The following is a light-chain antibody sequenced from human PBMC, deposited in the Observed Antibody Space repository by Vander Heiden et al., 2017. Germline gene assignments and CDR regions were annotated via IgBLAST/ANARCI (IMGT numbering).Light chain of an antibody. J-gene: IGKJ4*01. V-gene: IGKV3-20*01. CDR2: GAS. CDR1: QSVSSSY. Sequence: EIVLTQSPGTLSLSPGERATLSCRASQSVSSSYLAWYQQKPGQAPRLLIYGASSRATGIKDRFSGSGAGTDFTLTISRREPEDFAVYYCQQEGSEHRALTFGGGTKVEIK. CDR3: QQEGSEHRALT.